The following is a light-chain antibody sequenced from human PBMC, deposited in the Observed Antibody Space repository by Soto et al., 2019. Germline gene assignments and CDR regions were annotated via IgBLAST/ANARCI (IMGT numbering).Light chain of an antibody. Sequence: DIQLTQSPSFLSASVGDRVTITCRASQGISSYLAWYQQKPGKAPKLLIYAASTLQSGVTSRFSGSGSGTEFTLTISSLQPEDFATYYCQQLNSYSITFGQGTRLEIK. CDR3: QQLNSYSIT. V-gene: IGKV1-9*01. CDR1: QGISSY. CDR2: AAS. J-gene: IGKJ5*01.